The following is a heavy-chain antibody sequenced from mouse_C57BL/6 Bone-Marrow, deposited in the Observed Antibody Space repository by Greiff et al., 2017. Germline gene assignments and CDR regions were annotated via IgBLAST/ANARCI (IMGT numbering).Heavy chain of an antibody. Sequence: VKVVESGAELMKPGASVKLSCKATGYTFTGYWIEWVKQRPGHGLELIGEILPGSGSTNYNEKFKGKATFTADTSSNTAYMQLSSLTTEDSAIYYCARTRIITTVVTDYWGQGTTLTVSS. J-gene: IGHJ2*01. CDR1: GYTFTGYW. CDR3: ARTRIITTVVTDY. V-gene: IGHV1-9*01. CDR2: ILPGSGST. D-gene: IGHD1-1*01.